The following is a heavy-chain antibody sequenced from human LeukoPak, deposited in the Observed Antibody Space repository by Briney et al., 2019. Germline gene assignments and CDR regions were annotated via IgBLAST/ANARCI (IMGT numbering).Heavy chain of an antibody. CDR1: GGSISSYY. V-gene: IGHV4-59*01. CDR2: IYYSGST. D-gene: IGHD3-10*01. Sequence: PSETLSLTCTVSGGSISSYYWSWIRQPPGKGLEWIGYIYYSGSTNYNPSLKSRVTISVDTSKNQFSLKLSSVTAADTAVYYCARTTPPGRNYVAGNHFDYWGQGTLVTVSS. CDR3: ARTTPPGRNYVAGNHFDY. J-gene: IGHJ4*02.